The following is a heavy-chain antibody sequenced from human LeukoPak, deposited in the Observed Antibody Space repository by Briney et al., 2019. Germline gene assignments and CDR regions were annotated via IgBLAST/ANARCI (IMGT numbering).Heavy chain of an antibody. CDR1: GFTFSNAW. J-gene: IGHJ5*02. D-gene: IGHD3-10*01. CDR2: IKSKTDGGTT. Sequence: GGSLRLSYAASGFTFSNAWMSWVRQAPGKGLEWVGRIKSKTDGGTTDYAAPVKGRFTISRDDSKNTLYLQMNSLKTEDTAVYYCATDLPHYYGSGNYYTWGQGTLVIVSS. CDR3: ATDLPHYYGSGNYYT. V-gene: IGHV3-15*01.